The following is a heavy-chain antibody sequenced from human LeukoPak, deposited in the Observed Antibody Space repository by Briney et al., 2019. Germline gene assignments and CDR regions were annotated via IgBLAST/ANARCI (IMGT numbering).Heavy chain of an antibody. CDR1: GGSISTYY. CDR3: ARTAAGNFAFDY. V-gene: IGHV4-4*07. J-gene: IGHJ4*02. CDR2: IYSSGST. D-gene: IGHD6-13*01. Sequence: SETLSLTCTVSGGSISTYYWSWIRQPAGKGLEWIGRIYSSGSTNYNPSLKSRVTMSVDTSKNQFSLKLSSVTAVDTAVYYCARTAAGNFAFDYWGQGTLVTVSS.